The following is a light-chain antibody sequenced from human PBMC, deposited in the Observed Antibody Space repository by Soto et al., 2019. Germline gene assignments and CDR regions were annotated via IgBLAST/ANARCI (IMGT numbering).Light chain of an antibody. J-gene: IGKJ2*01. Sequence: DIQMTQSPSTLSASVGDRVIITCRASQSISTWLAWYQQKPGNAPKFLIYKASSLESGVPSRFSGSGSGTEFTLTISSLQPDDFATYCCQQYTSYPYTFGQGPNLEIK. V-gene: IGKV1-5*03. CDR2: KAS. CDR1: QSISTW. CDR3: QQYTSYPYT.